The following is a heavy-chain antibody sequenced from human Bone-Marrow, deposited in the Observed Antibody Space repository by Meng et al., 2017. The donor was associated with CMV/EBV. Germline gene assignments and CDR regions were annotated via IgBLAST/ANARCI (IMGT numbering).Heavy chain of an antibody. Sequence: GESLKISCAASGFTFSSYWMSWVRQAPGKGLEWVANIKQDGSEKYYVDSVKGRFTISRDNAKNSLYLQMNSLRAEDTAVYYCARPKTYCSSTSCAPGDDAFDIWGQGTMVTVSS. CDR1: GFTFSSYW. V-gene: IGHV3-7*01. J-gene: IGHJ3*02. CDR2: IKQDGSEK. D-gene: IGHD2-2*01. CDR3: ARPKTYCSSTSCAPGDDAFDI.